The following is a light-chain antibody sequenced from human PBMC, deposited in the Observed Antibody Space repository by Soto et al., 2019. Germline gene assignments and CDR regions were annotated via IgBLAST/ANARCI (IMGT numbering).Light chain of an antibody. CDR3: QQYGSSPPRT. Sequence: ELVLTQSPGTVSLSPGERATLSCRASQSVRSSSLAWYQQKPGQAPRLLIYGASSRATGIPDRFSGSGSGTDFTLTISRLEPEDFAVYYCQQYGSSPPRTFGQGTKVEIK. V-gene: IGKV3-20*01. CDR2: GAS. J-gene: IGKJ1*01. CDR1: QSVRSSS.